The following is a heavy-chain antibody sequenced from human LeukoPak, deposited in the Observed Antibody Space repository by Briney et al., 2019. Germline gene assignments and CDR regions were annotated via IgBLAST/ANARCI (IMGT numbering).Heavy chain of an antibody. D-gene: IGHD4/OR15-4a*01. J-gene: IGHJ4*02. CDR2: IYSDNT. CDR3: ARRAGAYSHPYDY. V-gene: IGHV3-53*01. Sequence: GALILSCPVSGFTVSSNSMSWVRQAPGKGLEWVSFIYSDNTHYSDSVKGRFTISRDNSKNTLYLQMNSLRAEDTAVYYCARRAGAYSHPYDYWGQGTLVTVSS. CDR1: GFTVSSNS.